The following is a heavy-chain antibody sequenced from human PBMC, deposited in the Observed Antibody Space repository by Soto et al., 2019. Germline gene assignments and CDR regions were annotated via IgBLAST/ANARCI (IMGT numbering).Heavy chain of an antibody. J-gene: IGHJ4*02. CDR1: GFTFSDYY. Sequence: QVQLVESGGXLVKPGGSLRLSCAASGFTFSDYYMSWIRQAPGKGLEWVSYISSSSSYTNYADSVKGRFTISRDNAKNSLYLQMNSLRAEDTAVYYCARVMYSSGWYYFDYWGQGTLVTVSS. D-gene: IGHD6-19*01. V-gene: IGHV3-11*06. CDR3: ARVMYSSGWYYFDY. CDR2: ISSSSSYT.